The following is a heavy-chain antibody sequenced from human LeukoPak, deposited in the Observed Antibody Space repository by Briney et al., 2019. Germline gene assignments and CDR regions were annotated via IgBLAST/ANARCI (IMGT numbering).Heavy chain of an antibody. J-gene: IGHJ6*02. Sequence: SVKVSCKASGGTFSSYAISWVRQAPGQGLEWMGGIIPIFGTANYAQTFQGRVTITADESTSTAYMELSSLRSEDTAVYYCAGHRLRFLEWSRKKNYYYYGMDVWGQGTTVTVSS. CDR3: AGHRLRFLEWSRKKNYYYYGMDV. CDR2: IIPIFGTA. CDR1: GGTFSSYA. V-gene: IGHV1-69*13. D-gene: IGHD3-3*01.